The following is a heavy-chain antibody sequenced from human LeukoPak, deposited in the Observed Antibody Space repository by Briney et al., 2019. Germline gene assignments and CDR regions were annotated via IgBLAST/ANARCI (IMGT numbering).Heavy chain of an antibody. V-gene: IGHV4-59*01. J-gene: IGHJ3*02. CDR3: ARDSGNAFDI. CDR2: IYYSGST. CDR1: GGSISSYY. Sequence: SETLSLTCTVSGGSISSYYWSWIRQPPGKGLEWIGYIYYSGSTNYNPSLKSRVTISVDTSKNQFSLKLSSETAADTAVDYCARDSGNAFDIWGQGTMVTVSS. D-gene: IGHD1-26*01.